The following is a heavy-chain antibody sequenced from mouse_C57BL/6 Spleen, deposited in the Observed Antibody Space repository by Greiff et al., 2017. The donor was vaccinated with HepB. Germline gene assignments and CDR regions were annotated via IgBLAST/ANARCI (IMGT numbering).Heavy chain of an antibody. CDR1: GFTFTDYY. Sequence: DVMLVESGGGLVQPGGSLSLSCAASGFTFTDYYMSWVRQPPGKALEWLGFIRNKANGYTTEYSVSVKGRFTISRDNSQSSLYLQMNALRAEDSATYYCARAPSYDYDWFAYWGQGTLVTVSA. V-gene: IGHV7-3*01. CDR2: IRNKANGYTT. J-gene: IGHJ3*01. CDR3: ARAPSYDYDWFAY. D-gene: IGHD2-4*01.